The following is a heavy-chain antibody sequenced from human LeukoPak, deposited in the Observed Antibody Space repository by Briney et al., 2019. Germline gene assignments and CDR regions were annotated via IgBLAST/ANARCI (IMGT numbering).Heavy chain of an antibody. J-gene: IGHJ4*02. CDR2: MNPNSGNT. V-gene: IGHV1-8*03. CDR3: ARSYGDYAFDY. CDR1: GYTFTSYD. Sequence: ASVKVSCKASGYTFTSYDINWVRQATGRGLEWMGWMNPNSGNTGYAQKFQGRVTITRNTSISTAYMELSSLRSEDTAVYYCARSYGDYAFDYWGQGTLVTVSS. D-gene: IGHD4-17*01.